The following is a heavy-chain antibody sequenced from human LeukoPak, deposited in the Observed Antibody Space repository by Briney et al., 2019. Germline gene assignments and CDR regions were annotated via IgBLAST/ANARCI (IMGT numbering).Heavy chain of an antibody. CDR2: INHSGST. D-gene: IGHD2-2*02. Sequence: SETLSLTCAVYGGSFSGYYWSWIRQPPGKGLERIGEINHSGSTNYNPSLKSRVTISVDTSKNQFSLKLSSVTAADTAVYYCARHLLCSSTSCYTYYYYYMDVWGKGTTVTVSS. J-gene: IGHJ6*03. CDR1: GGSFSGYY. V-gene: IGHV4-34*01. CDR3: ARHLLCSSTSCYTYYYYYMDV.